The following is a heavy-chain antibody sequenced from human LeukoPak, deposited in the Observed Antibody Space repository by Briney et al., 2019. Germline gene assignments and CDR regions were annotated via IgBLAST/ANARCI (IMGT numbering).Heavy chain of an antibody. CDR2: IYPGDSDT. J-gene: IGHJ4*02. CDR1: GYSFTSYW. V-gene: IGHV5-51*01. D-gene: IGHD6-13*01. CDR3: ASTIAAAGTVFDY. Sequence: GESLQISCQGSGYSFTSYWIGWVRQMPGKGLEWMGIIYPGDSDTRYSPSFQGQVTISADKSISTAYLQWSSLKASDTAMYYCASTIAAAGTVFDYWGQGTLVTVSS.